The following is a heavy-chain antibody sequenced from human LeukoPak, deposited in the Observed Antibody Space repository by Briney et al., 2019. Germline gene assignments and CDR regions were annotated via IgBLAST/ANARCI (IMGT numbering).Heavy chain of an antibody. V-gene: IGHV1-2*02. Sequence: ASVKVSCKASGYTFTGYYMHWVRQAPGQGLEWMGWINPNSGFTNYAQKFQGRVTMTRDTSISTAYMDLSRLKSDDTAVYYCAPSDVYYFDCWGQGTLVTVSS. J-gene: IGHJ4*02. CDR1: GYTFTGYY. D-gene: IGHD2-21*02. CDR2: INPNSGFT. CDR3: APSDVYYFDC.